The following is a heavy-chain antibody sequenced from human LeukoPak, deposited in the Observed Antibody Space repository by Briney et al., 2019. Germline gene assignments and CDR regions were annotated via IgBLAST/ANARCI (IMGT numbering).Heavy chain of an antibody. J-gene: IGHJ3*02. Sequence: GRSLRLSCAASGFTFSRYAMHWVRQAPGKGLEWVAVISYDGSNKYYADSVKGRFTISRDNSKNTLYLQMSSLRAEDTAVYYYAREAEAFDIWGQGTMVTVSS. V-gene: IGHV3-30-3*01. CDR2: ISYDGSNK. CDR3: AREAEAFDI. CDR1: GFTFSRYA.